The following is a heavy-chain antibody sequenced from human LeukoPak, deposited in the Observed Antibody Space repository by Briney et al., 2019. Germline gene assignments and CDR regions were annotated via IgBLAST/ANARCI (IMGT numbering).Heavy chain of an antibody. CDR1: GFTFSSYW. Sequence: GGSLRLSCAASGFTFSSYWMSWVRQAPGKGLEWVANIKQDGSEKYYVDSVKGRFTISRDNARNLLYLQMDSLRVEDSAVYYCARDVPYYYGSGSYFDYWGQGTLVTVSS. D-gene: IGHD3-10*01. CDR2: IKQDGSEK. J-gene: IGHJ4*02. V-gene: IGHV3-7*01. CDR3: ARDVPYYYGSGSYFDY.